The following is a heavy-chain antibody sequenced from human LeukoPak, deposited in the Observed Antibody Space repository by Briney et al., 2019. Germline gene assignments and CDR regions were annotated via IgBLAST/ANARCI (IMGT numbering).Heavy chain of an antibody. CDR1: GGSISSGSYY. Sequence: SETLSLTCTVSGGSISSGSYYWSWIRQPAGKGLEWIGRIYTSGSTNYNPSLKSRVTISVDTSKNQFSLKLSSVTAADTAVYYCARGEIVVVPAASRWAHNWFDPWGQGTLVTVSS. CDR2: IYTSGST. D-gene: IGHD2-2*01. CDR3: ARGEIVVVPAASRWAHNWFDP. J-gene: IGHJ5*02. V-gene: IGHV4-61*02.